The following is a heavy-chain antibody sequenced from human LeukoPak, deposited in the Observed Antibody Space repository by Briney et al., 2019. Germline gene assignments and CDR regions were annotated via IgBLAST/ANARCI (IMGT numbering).Heavy chain of an antibody. CDR2: IKSKTDGGTT. D-gene: IGHD4-17*01. V-gene: IGHV3-15*01. CDR3: AKSWGAYGDYRGRYMDV. J-gene: IGHJ6*03. Sequence: PGGSLRLSCAASGFTFSNAWMSWVRQAPGKGLEWVGRIKSKTDGGTTDYAAPVKGRFTISRDDSKNTLYLQMNSLRAEDTAVYYCAKSWGAYGDYRGRYMDVWGKGNTVTVSS. CDR1: GFTFSNAW.